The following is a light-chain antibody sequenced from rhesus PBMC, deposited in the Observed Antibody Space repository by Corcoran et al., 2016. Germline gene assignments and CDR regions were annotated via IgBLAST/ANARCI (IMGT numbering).Light chain of an antibody. Sequence: DIQMTQSPSSLSASVGDTVTITCQASQGISQYLAWYQQKPGKAPKHLIYDASTLQSGVPSRLSGSGAGTDFTLTISILQPEDFATYYCQQHNSYPYSCGQGTKVEIK. CDR3: QQHNSYPYS. J-gene: IGKJ2*01. CDR1: QGISQY. V-gene: IGKV1-25*01. CDR2: DAS.